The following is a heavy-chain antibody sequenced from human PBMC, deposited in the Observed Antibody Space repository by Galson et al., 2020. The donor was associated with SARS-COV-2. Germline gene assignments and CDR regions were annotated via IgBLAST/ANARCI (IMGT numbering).Heavy chain of an antibody. J-gene: IGHJ3*02. CDR3: ARSYSGSYYGAFDI. CDR2: ISYDGSNK. D-gene: IGHD1-26*01. CDR1: GFTFSSYA. Sequence: GESLKISCAASGFTFSSYAMHWVRQAPGKGLEWVAVISYDGSNKYYAASVKGRFTISRDNSKNTLYLQMNSLRAEDTAVYYCARSYSGSYYGAFDIWGQGTMVTVSS. V-gene: IGHV3-30*04.